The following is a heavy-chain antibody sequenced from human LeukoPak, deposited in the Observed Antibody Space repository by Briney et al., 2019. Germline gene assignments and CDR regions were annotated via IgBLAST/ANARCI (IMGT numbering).Heavy chain of an antibody. V-gene: IGHV4-31*03. J-gene: IGHJ3*02. CDR2: IYYSGST. CDR3: ARDNIVGAPYAFDI. CDR1: GGSISSGGYY. Sequence: PSQTLSLTCTVSGGSISSGGYYWSWIRQHPGKGLEWIGYIYYSGSTYYNPSLKSRVTISVDTSKNQFSLKLSSVTAADTAVYYCARDNIVGAPYAFDIWGQGTMVTVSS. D-gene: IGHD1-26*01.